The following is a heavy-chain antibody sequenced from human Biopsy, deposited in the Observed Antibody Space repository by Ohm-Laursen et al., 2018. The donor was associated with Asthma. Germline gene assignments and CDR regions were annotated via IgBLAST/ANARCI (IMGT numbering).Heavy chain of an antibody. V-gene: IGHV3-30*03. CDR3: ARQSGQEYGDSSGFDI. J-gene: IGHJ3*02. Sequence: SLRLSCAASGFVFSQCGMHWVRQGPGKGLDWVALVSSDGHNKYYEDSVKGRFTISRDNSRNRLYLQINRLTVEDSAVYFCARQSGQEYGDSSGFDIWGQGTKVAVSS. D-gene: IGHD3-22*01. CDR2: VSSDGHNK. CDR1: GFVFSQCG.